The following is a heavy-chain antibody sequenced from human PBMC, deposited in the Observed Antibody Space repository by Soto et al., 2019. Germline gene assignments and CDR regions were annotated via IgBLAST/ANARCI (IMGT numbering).Heavy chain of an antibody. V-gene: IGHV2-5*02. CDR2: IYWDDDK. J-gene: IGHJ4*02. CDR3: ARRRGGFGGGWTTPYFDY. Sequence: QITLKESGPTLVKPTQTLTLTCSFSGFSLNTGGVGVGWIRQPPGKALEWLAVIYWDDDKSWSPSLRDRLTIPRDASEDQVGLTVTNMDPVDTATYYCARRRGGFGGGWTTPYFDYWGQGTLVTVSS. D-gene: IGHD6-19*01. CDR1: GFSLNTGGVG.